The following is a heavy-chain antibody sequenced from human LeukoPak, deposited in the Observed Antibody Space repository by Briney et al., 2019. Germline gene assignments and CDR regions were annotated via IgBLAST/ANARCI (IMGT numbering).Heavy chain of an antibody. CDR3: ARDHRPSYDSSAYYYPGDY. J-gene: IGHJ4*02. Sequence: GASVKVSCKASGYTFTSYDINWVRQATGQGLEWMGWMNPNSGNTGYAQKFQGRLTMTRDTSTSTVYMELSSLRSEDTAVYYCARDHRPSYDSSAYYYPGDYWGQGTLVTVSS. D-gene: IGHD3-22*01. V-gene: IGHV1-8*02. CDR2: MNPNSGNT. CDR1: GYTFTSYD.